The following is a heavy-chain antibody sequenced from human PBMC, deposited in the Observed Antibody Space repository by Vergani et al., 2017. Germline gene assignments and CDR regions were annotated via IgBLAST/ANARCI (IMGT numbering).Heavy chain of an antibody. V-gene: IGHV3-49*04. CDR3: TRDAAYSSSWFYYDSSGYYPYYFDY. CDR1: GFTFGDYA. CDR2: IRSKAYGGTT. D-gene: IGHD3-22*01. Sequence: EVQLVESGGGLVQPGRSLRLSCTASGFTFGDYAMSWVRQAPGKGLEWVGFIRSKAYGGTTEYAASVKGRFTISRDDSKSIAYLQMNSLKTEDTAVYYCTRDAAYSSSWFYYDSSGYYPYYFDYWGQGTLVTVSS. J-gene: IGHJ4*02.